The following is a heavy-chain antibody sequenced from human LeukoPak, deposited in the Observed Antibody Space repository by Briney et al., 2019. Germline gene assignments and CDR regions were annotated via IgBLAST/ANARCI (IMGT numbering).Heavy chain of an antibody. V-gene: IGHV3-30*03. CDR1: GFTFSSYG. Sequence: GRSLRLSCAASGFTFSSYGMHWVRQAPGKGLEWVAVISYDGSNKYYADSVKGRFTISRDNSKNTLYLQMNSLRAEDTAVYYCARMSDYGSGSYYDYWGQGTLVTVSS. CDR3: ARMSDYGSGSYYDY. CDR2: ISYDGSNK. J-gene: IGHJ4*02. D-gene: IGHD3-10*01.